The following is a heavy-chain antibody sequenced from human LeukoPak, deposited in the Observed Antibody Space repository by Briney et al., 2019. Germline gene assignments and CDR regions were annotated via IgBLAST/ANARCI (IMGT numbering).Heavy chain of an antibody. D-gene: IGHD3-22*01. Sequence: PGGSLRLSCAASGFTFSSYSMNWVRQAPGKGLEWVSSIRSRSSYIYYADSVKGRFTISRDNAKNSLYLQMNSLRAEDTAVYYCASGGHYYDSSGEFDYWGQGTLVTVSS. CDR3: ASGGHYYDSSGEFDY. CDR1: GFTFSSYS. V-gene: IGHV3-21*01. J-gene: IGHJ4*02. CDR2: IRSRSSYI.